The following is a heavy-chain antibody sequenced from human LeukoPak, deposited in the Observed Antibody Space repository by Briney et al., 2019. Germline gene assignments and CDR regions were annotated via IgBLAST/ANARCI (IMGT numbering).Heavy chain of an antibody. D-gene: IGHD2-2*01. Sequence: SVKVSCKASGGTFSSYAISWVRQAPGQGLEWIGGIIPIFGTANYAQKFQGRVTITADESTSTAYMELSSLRSEDTAVYYCASLGAEKYCSSTSCPKWGQGTLVTVSS. CDR3: ASLGAEKYCSSTSCPK. CDR2: IIPIFGTA. V-gene: IGHV1-69*13. J-gene: IGHJ4*02. CDR1: GGTFSSYA.